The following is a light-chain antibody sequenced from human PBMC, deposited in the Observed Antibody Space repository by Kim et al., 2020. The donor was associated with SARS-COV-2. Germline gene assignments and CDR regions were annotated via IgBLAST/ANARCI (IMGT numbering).Light chain of an antibody. CDR3: QKYDTGT. V-gene: IGKV1-27*01. Sequence: DIQMTQSPSSLSASVGDRVTITCRASQGISNYLAWYQQKPGKVPKLLIYAASTLQSGVPSRCSGSGSGTDFTLTISSLQPEDVETYFCQKYDTGTFGGGTKVDIK. CDR1: QGISNY. CDR2: AAS. J-gene: IGKJ4*01.